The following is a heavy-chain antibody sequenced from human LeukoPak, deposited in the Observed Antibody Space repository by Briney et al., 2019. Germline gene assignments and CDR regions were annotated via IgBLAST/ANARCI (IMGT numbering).Heavy chain of an antibody. CDR3: ARNLPAADY. D-gene: IGHD2-2*01. V-gene: IGHV3-48*04. J-gene: IGHJ4*02. CDR2: ISSTSSII. CDR1: GSTFSSHT. Sequence: GGSLRLSCAASGSTFSSHTMSWVRQAPGKGLGWISYISSTSSIIYYADSVKGRFTTSRDNAKNSLYLQMSSLRAEDTAVYYCARNLPAADYWGQGTLVTVSS.